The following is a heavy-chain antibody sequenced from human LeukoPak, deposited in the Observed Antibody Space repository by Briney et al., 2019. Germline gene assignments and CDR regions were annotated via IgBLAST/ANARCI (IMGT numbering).Heavy chain of an antibody. Sequence: ASVKVSCKASGYTFTSYYMHWVRQAPGQGLEWMGIINPSGGSTSYAQKFQGRVTMTRDASTSTVYMELSSLRSEDTAVYYCARVHRYYWNDGWFDPWGQGTLVTVSS. D-gene: IGHD1-20*01. CDR3: ARVHRYYWNDGWFDP. CDR1: GYTFTSYY. V-gene: IGHV1-46*01. J-gene: IGHJ5*02. CDR2: INPSGGST.